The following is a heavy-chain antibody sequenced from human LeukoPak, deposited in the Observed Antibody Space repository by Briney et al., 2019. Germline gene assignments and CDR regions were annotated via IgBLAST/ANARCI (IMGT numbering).Heavy chain of an antibody. V-gene: IGHV1-69*05. D-gene: IGHD5-18*01. Sequence: GASVKVSCKASGGTFSSYAISWVRQAPGQGLEWMGGIIPIFGTANYAQKFQGRVTITTDESTSTAYMELSSLRSEDTAVYYCAVTTAMAPHDAFDIWAKGQWSPSLQ. J-gene: IGHJ3*02. CDR3: AVTTAMAPHDAFDI. CDR1: GGTFSSYA. CDR2: IIPIFGTA.